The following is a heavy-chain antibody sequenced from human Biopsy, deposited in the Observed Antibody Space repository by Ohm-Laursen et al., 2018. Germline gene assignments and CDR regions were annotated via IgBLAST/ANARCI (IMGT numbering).Heavy chain of an antibody. J-gene: IGHJ2*01. D-gene: IGHD6-19*01. CDR3: ARTPGKAVAGRFLDL. Sequence: GTLSLTCIVSGGSTNDYFWSWIRQPAGETLEWIGRIYSSGGSSYNPSLKSRISMSMDTSNNQFSLTLTSVAAADTAVYYCARTPGKAVAGRFLDLWGRGTLVAVSS. CDR1: GGSTNDYF. CDR2: IYSSGGS. V-gene: IGHV4-4*07.